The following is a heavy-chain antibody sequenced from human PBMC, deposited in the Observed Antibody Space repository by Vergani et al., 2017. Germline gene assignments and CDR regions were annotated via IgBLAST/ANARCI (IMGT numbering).Heavy chain of an antibody. CDR2: INPNSGGT. CDR3: ASYYYDSSGYYSVDY. V-gene: IGHV1-2*02. CDR1: GYTFTGYY. Sequence: QVQLVQSGAEVKKPGASVKVSCKASGYTFTGYYMHWVRQAPGQGLEWMGWINPNSGGTNYAQKFQGRVTITADKSTSTAYMELSSLRSEDTAVYYCASYYYDSSGYYSVDYWGQGTLVTVSS. J-gene: IGHJ4*02. D-gene: IGHD3-22*01.